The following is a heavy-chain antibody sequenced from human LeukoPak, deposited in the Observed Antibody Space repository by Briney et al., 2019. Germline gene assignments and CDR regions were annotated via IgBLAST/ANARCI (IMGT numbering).Heavy chain of an antibody. CDR3: ARHLGTYSDH. Sequence: GGSLRLSCAASGFSFSGYWMYWVRQAPGKGLVWVSLINSDGSSTNYADSVKGRFTIARDNAKNTLHLQVNSLRADDSAVYYCARHLGTYSDHWGQGTLVTVSS. CDR1: GFSFSGYW. D-gene: IGHD7-27*01. J-gene: IGHJ4*02. CDR2: INSDGSST. V-gene: IGHV3-74*01.